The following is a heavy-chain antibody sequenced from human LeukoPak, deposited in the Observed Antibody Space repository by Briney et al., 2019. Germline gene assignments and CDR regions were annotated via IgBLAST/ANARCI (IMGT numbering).Heavy chain of an antibody. D-gene: IGHD2/OR15-2a*01. CDR2: IKQDGSEK. CDR1: GFTFSSYW. V-gene: IGHV3-7*01. J-gene: IGHJ6*03. Sequence: GRTLRLSCAASGFTFSSYWMSWVRQAPGKGLEWVANIKQDGSEKYYVDSVKGRFTISRDNAKNSLYLQMNSLRAEDTAVYYCASKSNSPYYYYYMDVWGKGTTVTVSS. CDR3: ASKSNSPYYYYYMDV.